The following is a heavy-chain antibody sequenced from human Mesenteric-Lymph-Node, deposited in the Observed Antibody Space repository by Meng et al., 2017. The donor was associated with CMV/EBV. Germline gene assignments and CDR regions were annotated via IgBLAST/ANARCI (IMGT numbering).Heavy chain of an antibody. J-gene: IGHJ4*02. CDR2: LAFSSGNT. Sequence: GESLKISCAAAEFTISSYAMSWVRQAPGKGLEWVSTLAFSSGNTYYADSVKGRFTISSDTSKNTLYMQVTNLRAEDTAIYYCAKTPKRGFSYGNYFDLWGRGTLVTVSS. CDR3: AKTPKRGFSYGNYFDL. D-gene: IGHD5-18*01. V-gene: IGHV3-23*01. CDR1: EFTISSYA.